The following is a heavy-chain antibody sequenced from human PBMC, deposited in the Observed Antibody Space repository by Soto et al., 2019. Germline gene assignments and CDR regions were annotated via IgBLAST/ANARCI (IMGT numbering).Heavy chain of an antibody. V-gene: IGHV3-23*01. Sequence: PGGSLRLSCAASGFTFSSYAMSWVRQAPGKGLEWVSAISGSGGSTYYADSVKGRFTISRDNSKNTLYLQMNSLRAEDTAVYYCAKDRATRPSYNWNYVNWFDPWGQGTLVTVSS. D-gene: IGHD1-7*01. CDR2: ISGSGGST. CDR1: GFTFSSYA. J-gene: IGHJ5*02. CDR3: AKDRATRPSYNWNYVNWFDP.